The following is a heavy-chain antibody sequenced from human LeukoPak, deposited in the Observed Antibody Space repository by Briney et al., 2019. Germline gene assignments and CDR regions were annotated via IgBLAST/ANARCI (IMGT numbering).Heavy chain of an antibody. D-gene: IGHD1-26*01. CDR3: ARHGGSGSYYYYYGLDA. CDR2: IYPGDSDT. J-gene: IGHJ6*02. Sequence: GESLKISCQRSGYSFATYWIGWVRQMPGKGLEWMGIIYPGDSDTKYSPSFQGQVTISADRSITTAYLEWSSLKASDTATYYCARHGGSGSYYYYYGLDAWGPGTTVTVSS. CDR1: GYSFATYW. V-gene: IGHV5-51*01.